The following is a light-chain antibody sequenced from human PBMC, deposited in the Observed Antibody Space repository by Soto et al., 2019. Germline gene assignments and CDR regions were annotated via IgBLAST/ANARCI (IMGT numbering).Light chain of an antibody. CDR1: QSVSSSY. CDR2: GAS. V-gene: IGKV3-20*01. Sequence: EIVLTQSPGTLSLSPGERATLSCRASQSVSSSYLAWYQQKPGQAPRLLIYGASSRATGIPDRFSGSGSGTDFTLTISRLEPEDFEVYYCQQYGSSQTWTFGQGTKVEIK. J-gene: IGKJ1*01. CDR3: QQYGSSQTWT.